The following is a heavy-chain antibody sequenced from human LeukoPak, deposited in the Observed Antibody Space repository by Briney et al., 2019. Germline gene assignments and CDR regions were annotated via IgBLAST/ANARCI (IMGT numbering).Heavy chain of an antibody. D-gene: IGHD3-10*01. CDR1: GFTFSDHY. CDR3: VRSKKLVRGKAYDH. Sequence: PGGSLRLSCAASGFTFSDHYMDWVRQAPGKGLEWVGRIRNKADSYTTEYAASVRGRFSLSRDDSENSLYLQMNSLKIEDTAVYYCVRSKKLVRGKAYDHWGQGTLVTIST. V-gene: IGHV3-72*01. J-gene: IGHJ4*02. CDR2: IRNKADSYTT.